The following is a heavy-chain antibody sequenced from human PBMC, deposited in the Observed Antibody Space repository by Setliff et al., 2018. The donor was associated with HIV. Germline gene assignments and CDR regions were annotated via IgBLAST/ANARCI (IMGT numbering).Heavy chain of an antibody. Sequence: PSETLSLTCNVSGGFINTNSYYWGWIRQPPGKKVEWIGNVFYSGTTYYSPSLKSRVTISVDTAKNHFSLRLSSVTAADTAVYFCVALSVVQTQAMELAWFDPWGQGTLVTVSS. CDR2: VFYSGTT. J-gene: IGHJ5*02. CDR3: VALSVVQTQAMELAWFDP. D-gene: IGHD1-26*01. V-gene: IGHV4-39*02. CDR1: GGFINTNSYY.